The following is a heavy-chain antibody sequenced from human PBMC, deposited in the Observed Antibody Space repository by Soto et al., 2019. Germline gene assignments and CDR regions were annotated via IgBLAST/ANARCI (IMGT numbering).Heavy chain of an antibody. J-gene: IGHJ6*02. CDR3: VRDSLIPSAADYYYDMDV. Sequence: SVKVSCKASGGGFSNYAISWVRQAPGQRPEWVGGIIPIFRTATYAQKFQGRVTITADDSTSIAYMELTSLRSEDTAVYYCVRDSLIPSAADYYYDMDVWGQGTTVTVSS. CDR2: IIPIFRTA. D-gene: IGHD2-21*01. CDR1: GGGFSNYA. V-gene: IGHV1-69*13.